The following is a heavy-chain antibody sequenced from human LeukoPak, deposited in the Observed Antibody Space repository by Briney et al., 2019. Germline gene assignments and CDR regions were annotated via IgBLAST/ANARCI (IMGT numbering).Heavy chain of an antibody. V-gene: IGHV4-39*01. CDR1: GGSISSSSSS. CDR3: ASESLYDGSGSY. CDR2: IYYRGST. D-gene: IGHD3-22*01. J-gene: IGHJ4*02. Sequence: PSETLSLTCNVSGGSISSSSSSWGWIRQPPGKGLEWVGSIYYRGSTYYNSSLKGRVTISGDTSKNQFSLKLSSVTAADTAVYYCASESLYDGSGSYWGQGTLVTVSS.